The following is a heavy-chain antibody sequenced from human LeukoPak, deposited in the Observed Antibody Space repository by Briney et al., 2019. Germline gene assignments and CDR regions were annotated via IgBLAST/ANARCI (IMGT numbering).Heavy chain of an antibody. D-gene: IGHD2-21*02. CDR1: GFTFNTYA. CDR2: ISGSGGST. J-gene: IGHJ4*02. Sequence: GGSLRLSCAASGFTFNTYAMSRVRQAPGKGLEWVSTISGSGGSTYYADSVKGRFTISRDNSKNTLWLQMNSLRAEDTAVYYCAKDIVVATATGDYFDYWGQGTLVTVSS. CDR3: AKDIVVATATGDYFDY. V-gene: IGHV3-23*01.